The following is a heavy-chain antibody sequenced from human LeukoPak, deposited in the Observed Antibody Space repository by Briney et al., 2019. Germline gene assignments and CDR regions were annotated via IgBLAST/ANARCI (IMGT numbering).Heavy chain of an antibody. D-gene: IGHD4/OR15-4a*01. CDR1: GFSFSAYS. V-gene: IGHV3-21*01. J-gene: IGHJ4*02. CDR3: ARVSSVPTPRALDY. CDR2: ISGGSDYI. Sequence: GGSLRLSCAASGFSFSAYSMNWIRQAPGKWPEWVSSISGGSDYIFHADSVKGRFTVSRDNAKNSLYLQMNSLRAEDTAVYYCARVSSVPTPRALDYWGQGALVTVSS.